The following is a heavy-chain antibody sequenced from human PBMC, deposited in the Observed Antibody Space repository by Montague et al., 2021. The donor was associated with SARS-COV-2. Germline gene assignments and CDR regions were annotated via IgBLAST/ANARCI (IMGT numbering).Heavy chain of an antibody. J-gene: IGHJ4*02. V-gene: IGHV2-5*02. CDR1: SGVG. D-gene: IGHD4-17*01. Sequence: PALVKPTQTLTLTCTSGVGVGWIRQPPGKALEWLALIYWDDDKPYSPSRKSRLTITKDTSKNQVVLTMTNMDPVDTATYYCAHSYGDYLFDYWGQGTLVTVSS. CDR2: IYWDDDK. CDR3: AHSYGDYLFDY.